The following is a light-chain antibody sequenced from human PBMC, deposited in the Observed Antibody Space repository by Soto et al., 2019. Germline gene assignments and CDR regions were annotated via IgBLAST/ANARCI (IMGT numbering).Light chain of an antibody. Sequence: QSLLTHPPSAARSPGQSFTTSFTGTMSYVGDNYVSWYQQHLVKAPKLIIYEVSLRPSGVPDRLYGSKSGKTASLTVSGLQADDEADYYCSEYPGSNIFVFATWTKVPVL. CDR3: SEYPGSNIFV. CDR1: MSYVGDNY. CDR2: EVS. J-gene: IGLJ1*01. V-gene: IGLV2-8*01.